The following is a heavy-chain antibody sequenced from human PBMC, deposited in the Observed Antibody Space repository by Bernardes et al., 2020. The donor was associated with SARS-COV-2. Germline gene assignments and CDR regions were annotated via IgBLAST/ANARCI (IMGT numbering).Heavy chain of an antibody. CDR3: ARLGYCSGGNCYYIDS. D-gene: IGHD2-15*01. CDR2: ISYRGGT. V-gene: IGHV4-59*08. J-gene: IGHJ4*02. Sequence: LSLTCNVSGISITSYFWTCILQPPGKGLEWIGYISYRGGTHYNPSLKSRVTITVDTSTEKFSLKLNSVTPADPALFYRARLGYCSGGNCYYIDSWGQGTLVSVSS. CDR1: GISITSYF.